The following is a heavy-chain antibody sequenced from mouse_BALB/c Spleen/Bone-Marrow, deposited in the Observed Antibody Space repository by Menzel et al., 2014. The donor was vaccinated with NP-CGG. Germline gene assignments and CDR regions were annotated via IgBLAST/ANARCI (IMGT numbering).Heavy chain of an antibody. J-gene: IGHJ4*01. D-gene: IGHD2-4*01. CDR3: TIEYEITTKDYYALDY. CDR1: GYTFTTYW. Sequence: QVQLQQSGAELVKPGASVKLSCKASGYTFTTYWMHWVRLRPGQGFEWIGEINPSNGGTNYNEKFKRKATLTVDKSSSTDYMQLSSLTSEDSAVYYCTIEYEITTKDYYALDYWGQGTSVTVSS. V-gene: IGHV1S16*01. CDR2: INPSNGGT.